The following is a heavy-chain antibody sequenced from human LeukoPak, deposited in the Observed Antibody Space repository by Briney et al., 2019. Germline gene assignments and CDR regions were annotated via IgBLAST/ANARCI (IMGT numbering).Heavy chain of an antibody. V-gene: IGHV3-23*01. CDR2: ISGSGGST. Sequence: PGGSLRLSCAASGFTFSSYAMSWVRQAPGKGLEWVSAISGSGGSTYYADSVKGRFTISRDNSKNTLYLQMNSLRAEGTAVYYCAKNGRGILIAAPFDYWGQGTLVTVSS. J-gene: IGHJ4*02. D-gene: IGHD6-13*01. CDR1: GFTFSSYA. CDR3: AKNGRGILIAAPFDY.